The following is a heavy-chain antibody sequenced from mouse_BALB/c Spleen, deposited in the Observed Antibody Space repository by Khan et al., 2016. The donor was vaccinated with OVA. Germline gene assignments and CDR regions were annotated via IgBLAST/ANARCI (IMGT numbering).Heavy chain of an antibody. CDR3: TRPSYYGNPWFNY. J-gene: IGHJ3*01. CDR1: GFAFNSYD. V-gene: IGHV5-9*02. CDR2: ISSTGTYT. Sequence: EVELVESGGGLVKPGGSLKLSCEVSGFAFNSYDMSWVRQTPEKRLEWVATISSTGTYTYYPDSVKGRFTISRDTARNTLYLQMSSLRSEDSALYDCTRPSYYGNPWFNYWGQGTMVTVSA. D-gene: IGHD2-10*01.